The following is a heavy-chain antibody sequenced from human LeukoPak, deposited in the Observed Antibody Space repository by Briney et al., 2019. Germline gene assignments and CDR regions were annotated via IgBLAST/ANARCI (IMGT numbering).Heavy chain of an antibody. D-gene: IGHD6-19*01. Sequence: GGSLRLSCAASGFTFSSYAMSWVRQAPGKGLEWVSAISGSGGSTYYADSVKGRFTISRDNSKNTLYLQMSSLRAEDTAVYYCAKGVAVAGPPLYYFDYWGQGTLVTVSS. CDR2: ISGSGGST. CDR1: GFTFSSYA. CDR3: AKGVAVAGPPLYYFDY. J-gene: IGHJ4*02. V-gene: IGHV3-23*01.